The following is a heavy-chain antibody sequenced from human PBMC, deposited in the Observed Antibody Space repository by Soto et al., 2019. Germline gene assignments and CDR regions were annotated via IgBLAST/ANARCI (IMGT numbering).Heavy chain of an antibody. V-gene: IGHV1-18*01. Sequence: QVQLVQSGAEVKKPGASVTVSCKASGYTFNTYLIAWVRRAPGQGLEWMGWISISTGDTDYAQNLQGRVTLTTDPSSSTAYMELKSLRPDDTALYYCARDGPGRPYGMDVWGQGTPVIVSS. D-gene: IGHD6-6*01. CDR2: ISISTGDT. CDR3: ARDGPGRPYGMDV. J-gene: IGHJ6*02. CDR1: GYTFNTYL.